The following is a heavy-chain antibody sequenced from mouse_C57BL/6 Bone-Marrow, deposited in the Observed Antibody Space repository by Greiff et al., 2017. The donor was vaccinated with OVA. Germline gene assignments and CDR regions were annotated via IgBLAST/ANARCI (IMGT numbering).Heavy chain of an antibody. Sequence: EVQLVESGGGLVQPKGSLKLSCAASGFSFNTYAMNWVRQAPGKGLEWVARIRSKSNNYATYYADSVKDRFTISRDDSESMLYLQMNNLKTEDTAMYYCVREATTVVADYWGQGTTLTVSS. J-gene: IGHJ2*01. CDR1: GFSFNTYA. CDR2: IRSKSNNYAT. CDR3: VREATTVVADY. V-gene: IGHV10-1*01. D-gene: IGHD1-1*01.